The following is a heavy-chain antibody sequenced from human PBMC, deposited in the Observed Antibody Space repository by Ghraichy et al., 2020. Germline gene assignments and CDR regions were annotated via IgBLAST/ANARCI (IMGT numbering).Heavy chain of an antibody. CDR3: AKELLRRCVAAGGPFAY. D-gene: IGHD6-13*01. Sequence: LSLTCAASGFTFSSYSMNWVRQAPGEGLEWLSCISSSGNYINEVDSVKGRFTISRDNAKNSLYLQMKNLRVEDTAVYYCAKELLRRCVAAGGPFAYWGQGTLVTVSS. CDR2: ISSSGNYI. J-gene: IGHJ4*02. CDR1: GFTFSSYS. V-gene: IGHV3-21*01.